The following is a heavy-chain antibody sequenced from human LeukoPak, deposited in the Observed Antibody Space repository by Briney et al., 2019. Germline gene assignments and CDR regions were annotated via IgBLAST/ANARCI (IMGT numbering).Heavy chain of an antibody. CDR3: ARIVDIVATMEG. D-gene: IGHD5-12*01. J-gene: IGHJ4*02. CDR2: INPNSGGT. Sequence: ASVKVSCKASGYTFTGYYVHWVRQAPGQGLEWMGWINPNSGGTNYAQKFQGRVTMTRDTSISTAYMELSRLRSDDTAVYYCARIVDIVATMEGWGQGTLVTVSS. CDR1: GYTFTGYY. V-gene: IGHV1-2*02.